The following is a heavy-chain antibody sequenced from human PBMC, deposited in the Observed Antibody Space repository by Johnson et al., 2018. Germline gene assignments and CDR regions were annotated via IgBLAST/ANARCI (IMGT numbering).Heavy chain of an antibody. Sequence: VQLVQSGGVVVQPGGSLRLSCAASGFTFDDYTMHWVRQAPGKGLEWVSLIAWDGYSTYSADSVKGRFTISRDNSKNSLYLQMNSLRTEDTAWYYWAQERQWLGGPGGGFGYWGQGTLVTVSS. D-gene: IGHD6-19*01. CDR3: AQERQWLGGPGGGFGY. V-gene: IGHV3-43*01. CDR1: GFTFDDYT. CDR2: IAWDGYST. J-gene: IGHJ4*02.